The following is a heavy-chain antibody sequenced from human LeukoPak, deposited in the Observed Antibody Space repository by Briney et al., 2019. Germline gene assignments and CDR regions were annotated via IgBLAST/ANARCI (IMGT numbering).Heavy chain of an antibody. CDR2: ISGSGGST. J-gene: IGHJ4*02. D-gene: IGHD2-15*01. Sequence: QPGGSLRLSCAASGFTFSSYAMSWVRQAPGKGLEWVSAISGSGGSTYYADSVKGRFTISRDNSKNTLYLQMNSLRAEDTAVYYCAKVKKYPHKRVVVAIGYFDYWGQGTLVTVAS. CDR3: AKVKKYPHKRVVVAIGYFDY. V-gene: IGHV3-23*01. CDR1: GFTFSSYA.